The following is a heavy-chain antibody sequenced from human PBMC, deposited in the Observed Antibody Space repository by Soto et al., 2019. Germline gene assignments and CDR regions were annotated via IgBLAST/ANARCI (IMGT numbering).Heavy chain of an antibody. CDR3: ARGQDDCGDSTPHDY. CDR2: IIPILGIA. Sequence: GASVKVSCKASGGTFSSYTISWVRQAPGQGLEWMGRIIPILGIANYAQKFQGRVTITADKSTSTAYMELSSLRSEDTAVYYCARGQDDCGDSTPHDYWGQGTLVTVSS. J-gene: IGHJ4*02. V-gene: IGHV1-69*02. CDR1: GGTFSSYT. D-gene: IGHD4-17*01.